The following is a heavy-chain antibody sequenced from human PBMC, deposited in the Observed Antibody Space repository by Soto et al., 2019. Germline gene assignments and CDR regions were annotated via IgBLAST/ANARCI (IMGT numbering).Heavy chain of an antibody. D-gene: IGHD3-22*01. J-gene: IGHJ6*02. CDR2: IYYSGSS. V-gene: IGHV4-30-4*01. Sequence: QVQLQESGPGLVKPSQTLSLTCTVSGGSISNADYYWSWVRQPPGEGLEWIGYIYYSGSSFFNPSLKSRVTMAKDTSKNPFSLRLTSVTAADTAVYYCARAIVVTVGGMDVWGRGTPVTVSS. CDR1: GGSISNADYY. CDR3: ARAIVVTVGGMDV.